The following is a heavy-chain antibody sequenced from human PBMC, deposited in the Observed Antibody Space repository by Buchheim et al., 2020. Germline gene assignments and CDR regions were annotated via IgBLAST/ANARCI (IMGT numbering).Heavy chain of an antibody. CDR3: ARGYDFYYYYYMDV. CDR1: GFTFSSYS. V-gene: IGHV3-48*02. D-gene: IGHD1-1*01. J-gene: IGHJ6*03. Sequence: EVQLVESGGGLVQPGGSLRLSCAASGFTFSSYSVNWVRQAPGKGLEWVSYISDTSNTIYYADSVKGRLTISRDNAKNSLYLQMNSLRDEDTAVYYCARGYDFYYYYYMDVWGKGTT. CDR2: ISDTSNTI.